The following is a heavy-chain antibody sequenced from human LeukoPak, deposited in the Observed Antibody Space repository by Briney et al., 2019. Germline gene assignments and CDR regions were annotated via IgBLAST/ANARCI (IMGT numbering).Heavy chain of an antibody. J-gene: IGHJ4*02. D-gene: IGHD3-22*01. CDR1: PLSVTNYY. V-gene: IGHV4-59*08. CDR2: FYYTGNP. Sequence: SETLSLTCAVSPLSVTNYYWSWIRQPPGKGLEWIGYFYYTGNPNYNPSLKSRVTLSLDTSRNQFSLSLTSLTVTTTPVYPCARQASYFYISPYADWGQETLVSVS. CDR3: ARQASYFYISPYAD.